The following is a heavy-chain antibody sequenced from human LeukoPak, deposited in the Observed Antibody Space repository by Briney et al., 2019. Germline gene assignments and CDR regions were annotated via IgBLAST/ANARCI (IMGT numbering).Heavy chain of an antibody. D-gene: IGHD5-18*01. CDR1: GFTFSTYA. V-gene: IGHV3-30*04. CDR3: ARARSSYGYGDAFDI. Sequence: GGSLRLSCAASGFTFSTYAMHWVRQAPGKGLEWVAVISYDGSSKYYADSVKGRFTISRDNSKNTLYLQMNSLRAEDTAVYYCARARSSYGYGDAFDIWGQGTMVTVSS. CDR2: ISYDGSSK. J-gene: IGHJ3*02.